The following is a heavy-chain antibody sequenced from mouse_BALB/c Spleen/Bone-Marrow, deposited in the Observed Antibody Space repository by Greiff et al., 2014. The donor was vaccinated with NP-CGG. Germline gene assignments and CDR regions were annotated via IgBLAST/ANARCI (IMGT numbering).Heavy chain of an antibody. Sequence: QVTLKECGPELVKPGASVRISCKASGYTFTSYYIHWVKQRPGQGLEWIGWIYPGNVNTKYNEKFKGKATLTADKSSSTAYMQLSGLASEDSAVYFCARFYYGSSYAMDYWGQGTSVTVSS. J-gene: IGHJ4*01. CDR2: IYPGNVNT. CDR3: ARFYYGSSYAMDY. D-gene: IGHD1-1*01. CDR1: GYTFTSYY. V-gene: IGHV1S56*01.